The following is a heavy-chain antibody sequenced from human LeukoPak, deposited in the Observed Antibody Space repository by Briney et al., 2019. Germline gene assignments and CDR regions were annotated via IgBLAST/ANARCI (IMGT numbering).Heavy chain of an antibody. V-gene: IGHV4-59*01. Sequence: PSETLSLTCTVSGGSISSCYWSWIRQPPGKGLEWIGYIYYSGSTNYNPSLKSRVTISVDTSKNQFSLKLSSVTAADTAVYYCARWYYYDSSGYYAAWFDPWGQGTLVTVSS. D-gene: IGHD3-22*01. CDR2: IYYSGST. CDR3: ARWYYYDSSGYYAAWFDP. J-gene: IGHJ5*02. CDR1: GGSISSCY.